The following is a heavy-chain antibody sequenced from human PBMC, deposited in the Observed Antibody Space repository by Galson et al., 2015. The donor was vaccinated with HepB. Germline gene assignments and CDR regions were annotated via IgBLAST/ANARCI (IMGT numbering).Heavy chain of an antibody. V-gene: IGHV3-21*01. D-gene: IGHD3-10*01. CDR1: GFTFSIYS. CDR3: ARVAYGSGTGTYYTDY. Sequence: SLRLSCAASGFTFSIYSMSWVRQAPGRGLEWVSSISDSTGYMYYADSVKGRFTISRDNAKNSLYLHMNSLRADDTAVYYCARVAYGSGTGTYYTDYWGQGTPVTVSS. J-gene: IGHJ4*02. CDR2: ISDSTGYM.